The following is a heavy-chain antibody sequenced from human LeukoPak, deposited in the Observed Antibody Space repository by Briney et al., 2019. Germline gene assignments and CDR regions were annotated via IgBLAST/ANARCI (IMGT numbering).Heavy chain of an antibody. J-gene: IGHJ4*02. V-gene: IGHV3-7*01. Sequence: GGSLRLSCAASGVTFSDYWMTWVRQAPGKGLEWVANINEDGSRWMYADSLRGRFTISRDNAKNSLYLQMDSLRAEDTAVYYCATSMVVAAFDYWGQGTLVTVSS. CDR1: GVTFSDYW. CDR3: ATSMVVAAFDY. D-gene: IGHD2-15*01. CDR2: INEDGSRW.